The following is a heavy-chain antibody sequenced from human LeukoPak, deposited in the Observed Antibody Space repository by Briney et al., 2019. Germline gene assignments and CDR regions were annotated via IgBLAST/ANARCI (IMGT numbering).Heavy chain of an antibody. CDR2: ISGSGGST. D-gene: IGHD6-6*01. CDR3: AKDLRLVQDY. J-gene: IGHJ4*02. CDR1: GFTFSSYA. Sequence: GGSLRLSRAASGFTFSSYAMSWVRQAPGKGLEWVSAISGSGGSTYYADSVKGRFTISRDNSKNTLYLQMNSLRAEDTAIYYCAKDLRLVQDYWGQGTLVTVSS. V-gene: IGHV3-23*01.